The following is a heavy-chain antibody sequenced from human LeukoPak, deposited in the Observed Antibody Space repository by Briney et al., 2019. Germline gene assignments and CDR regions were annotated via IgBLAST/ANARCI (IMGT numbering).Heavy chain of an antibody. J-gene: IGHJ4*02. CDR3: ARSLSGTRSAFAGY. D-gene: IGHD6-13*01. CDR1: GVSISSSNSY. V-gene: IGHV4-39*07. Sequence: SETLSLTCTVSGVSISSSNSYWGWIRQPPGKGLEWIGSIYYSGSTYYNPSLKSRVTISVDTSKNQFSLKLSSVTAADTAVYYCARSLSGTRSAFAGYWGQGTLVTVSS. CDR2: IYYSGST.